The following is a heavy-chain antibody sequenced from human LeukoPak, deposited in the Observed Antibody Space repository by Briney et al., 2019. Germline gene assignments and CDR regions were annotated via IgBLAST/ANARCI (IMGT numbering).Heavy chain of an antibody. CDR1: GFTFSNYA. V-gene: IGHV3-23*01. D-gene: IGHD3-9*01. J-gene: IGHJ4*02. Sequence: GGSLRLSCAASGFTFSNYAMGWVRQASGKGLEWVSSIRGTVDNTHYADAVKGRFTISRDISKNTLYLQMNSLRAEDTARYYCAKAGTRDTGYYFDSWGQGTLVTVSS. CDR3: AKAGTRDTGYYFDS. CDR2: IRGTVDNT.